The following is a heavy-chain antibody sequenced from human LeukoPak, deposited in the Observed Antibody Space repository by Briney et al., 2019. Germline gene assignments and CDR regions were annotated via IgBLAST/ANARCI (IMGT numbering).Heavy chain of an antibody. V-gene: IGHV1-46*01. CDR2: INPSGGST. CDR1: GYTFTSYY. D-gene: IGHD3-16*01. Sequence: ASVKVSCKASGYTFTSYYIHWVRQAPGQGLEWMGIINPSGGSTSDAQKLQGRVTMTRDTSTSTVYMELSSLRSEDTAVYYCARDHAGGGLPHGMDVWGQGTTVTVSS. CDR3: ARDHAGGGLPHGMDV. J-gene: IGHJ6*02.